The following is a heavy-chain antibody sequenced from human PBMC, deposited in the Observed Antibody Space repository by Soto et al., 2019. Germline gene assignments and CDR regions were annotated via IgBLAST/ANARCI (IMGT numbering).Heavy chain of an antibody. Sequence: SETLSLTCSVSGGSISSGYYYWSWIRQPPGKGLEWIGNIYYSGNTYYNPSLKSRLTISVDTSKNQFSLNLSSVTAADTAVYYCARDRLMATAGTARHYFGLDVWGQGTTVTVSS. D-gene: IGHD5-18*01. CDR2: IYYSGNT. V-gene: IGHV4-30-4*01. CDR1: GGSISSGYYY. J-gene: IGHJ6*02. CDR3: ARDRLMATAGTARHYFGLDV.